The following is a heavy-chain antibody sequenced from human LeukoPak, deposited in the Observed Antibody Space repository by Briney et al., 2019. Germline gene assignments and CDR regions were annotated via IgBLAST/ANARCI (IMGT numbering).Heavy chain of an antibody. D-gene: IGHD6-6*01. Sequence: KPSETLSLTCSVSGGSISSLYWSWIRQPPGKGLEWIGYIYYTGSTNYNPSLKSRVTMFVDMSKNQFSLRLSSVTAAGTAVYYCARHRAYSSSSPFGYWGQGTLVTVSS. J-gene: IGHJ4*02. CDR1: GGSISSLY. CDR2: IYYTGST. CDR3: ARHRAYSSSSPFGY. V-gene: IGHV4-59*08.